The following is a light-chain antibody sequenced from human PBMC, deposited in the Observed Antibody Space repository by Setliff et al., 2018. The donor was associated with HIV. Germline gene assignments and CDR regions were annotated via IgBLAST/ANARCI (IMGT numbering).Light chain of an antibody. V-gene: IGLV2-14*03. Sequence: QSVLTQPASVSGSPGQSITISCTGTSSDVGGHNYVSWYQQHPGKAPKLMIYDASKRPSGVSNRFSGSKSGNTASLTISGLQTEDEGEYYCSSYGSSSTFVFGGGT. CDR1: SSDVGGHNY. CDR2: DAS. J-gene: IGLJ2*01. CDR3: SSYGSSSTFV.